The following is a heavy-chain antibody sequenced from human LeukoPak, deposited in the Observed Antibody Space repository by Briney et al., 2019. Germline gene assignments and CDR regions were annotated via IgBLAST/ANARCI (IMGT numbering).Heavy chain of an antibody. CDR2: IIPIFGTA. D-gene: IGHD2-2*01. CDR3: ARDRLYWSSTSCYYYYYMDV. J-gene: IGHJ6*03. V-gene: IGHV1-69*06. CDR1: GGTFNSYA. Sequence: SVTVSYKASGGTFNSYAISWVRQAPGQGLDWMGGIIPIFGTANYAQMFQGRVTITADKSTSTAYMELSSLRSEETAVYCCARDRLYWSSTSCYYYYYMDVWGKGSTVTVSS.